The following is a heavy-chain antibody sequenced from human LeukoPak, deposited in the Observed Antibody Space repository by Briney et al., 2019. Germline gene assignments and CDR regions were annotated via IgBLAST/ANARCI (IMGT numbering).Heavy chain of an antibody. CDR2: ISAYNGNT. D-gene: IGHD3-10*01. J-gene: IGHJ4*02. CDR1: GYTFTSYG. Sequence: ASVKVSCKASGYTFTSYGISWVRQAPGQGLEWMGWISAYNGNTNYAQKLQGRVTMTIDTSTSTAYMELRSLRSDDTAVYYCARGSAYYYGSGSYFSPNYFDYWGQGTLVTVSS. CDR3: ARGSAYYYGSGSYFSPNYFDY. V-gene: IGHV1-18*01.